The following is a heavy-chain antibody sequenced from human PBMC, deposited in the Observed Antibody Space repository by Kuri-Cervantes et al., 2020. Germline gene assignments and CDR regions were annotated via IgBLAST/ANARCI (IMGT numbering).Heavy chain of an antibody. J-gene: IGHJ6*02. CDR1: GFTFSSYA. V-gene: IGHV3-23*01. CDR3: ARSLRAYYWYGMDV. D-gene: IGHD2-15*01. Sequence: GESLKISCAASGFTFSSYAMSWVRQAPGKGLEWVSAISGSGGSTYYADSVKGRFTISRDNAKNSLYLQMNSLRAEDTALYHCARSLRAYYWYGMDVWGQGTTVTVSS. CDR2: ISGSGGST.